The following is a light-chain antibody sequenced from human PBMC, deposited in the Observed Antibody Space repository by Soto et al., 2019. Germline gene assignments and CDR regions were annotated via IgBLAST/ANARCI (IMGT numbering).Light chain of an antibody. J-gene: IGLJ3*02. CDR2: DVS. CDR3: SSYTSSSTLE. V-gene: IGLV2-14*01. CDR1: SSDVGGYNY. Sequence: QSALTQPASVSGSPGRSITISCTGTSSDVGGYNYVSWYQQHPGKAPKLMIYDVSNRPSGVSNRFSGSKSGNTASLTISGLQAEDEADYYCSSYTSSSTLEFGGGTKVTVL.